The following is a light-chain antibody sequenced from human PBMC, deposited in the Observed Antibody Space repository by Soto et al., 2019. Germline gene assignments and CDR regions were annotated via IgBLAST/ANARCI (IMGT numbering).Light chain of an antibody. CDR2: AAS. V-gene: IGKV1-39*01. CDR1: QTISSW. CDR3: QQNYSATWT. Sequence: DIQMTQSPSTLSSSVGDRGTITCRASQTISSWLAWYKQKPGKAPKLLIYAASTLQSGVPSRFSGSGSETDFTLTISSLQPEDFETYSCQQNYSATWTFGQGTKVDIK. J-gene: IGKJ1*01.